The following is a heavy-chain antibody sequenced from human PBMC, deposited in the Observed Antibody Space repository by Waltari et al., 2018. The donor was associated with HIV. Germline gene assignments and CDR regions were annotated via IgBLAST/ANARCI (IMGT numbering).Heavy chain of an antibody. CDR2: ISDEGSNK. J-gene: IGHJ4*02. Sequence: QVQLVESGGGVVQPGRSLRLSCAASGFTFSSYGMHWVRQAPGKGLEWVVGISDEGSNKYYADSGKGRFTIFRDNSKTTLYLQMNSLRAEDTAVYYCAKDPYYYDSSGYADYFDYWGQGTLVTVSS. V-gene: IGHV3-30*18. CDR1: GFTFSSYG. D-gene: IGHD3-22*01. CDR3: AKDPYYYDSSGYADYFDY.